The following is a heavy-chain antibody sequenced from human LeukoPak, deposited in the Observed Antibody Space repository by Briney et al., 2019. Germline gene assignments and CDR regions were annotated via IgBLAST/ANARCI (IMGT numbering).Heavy chain of an antibody. CDR2: ISYDGSNK. D-gene: IGHD3-3*01. J-gene: IGHJ4*02. V-gene: IGHV3-30-3*01. Sequence: GRSLRLSCAASGFTFSSYAMHWVRQAPGKGLEWVAVISYDGSNKYYADSVKGRFTISRDNSKNTLYLQMNSLRAEDTAVYYCARDGEMRRFLDFYFDYWGQGTLVTVSS. CDR3: ARDGEMRRFLDFYFDY. CDR1: GFTFSSYA.